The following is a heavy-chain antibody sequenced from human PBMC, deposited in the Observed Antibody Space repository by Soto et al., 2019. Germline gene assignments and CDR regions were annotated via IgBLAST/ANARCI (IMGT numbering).Heavy chain of an antibody. CDR3: TRPMIWLQPMDYFTY. Sequence: QVQLVQSGAEVKKPGSSVNVSCKASGGTFSNYAISWVRQAPGQGLEWMGGIIPIIGTANYAQKFQGRVTITAAESTSTAYMQLSGLSSEDTALYYCTRPMIWLQPMDYFTYWGQGPRLTVSS. V-gene: IGHV1-69*01. J-gene: IGHJ4*02. CDR1: GGTFSNYA. CDR2: IIPIIGTA. D-gene: IGHD5-12*01.